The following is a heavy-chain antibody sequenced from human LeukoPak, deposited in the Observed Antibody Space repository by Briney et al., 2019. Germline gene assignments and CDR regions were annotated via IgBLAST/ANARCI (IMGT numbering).Heavy chain of an antibody. CDR3: ARYTVVTLFDY. CDR2: MDPKTGST. J-gene: IGHJ4*02. Sequence: ASVKVSCKASGYTFTSYDINWVRQATGQGLEWMGLMDPKTGSTGYAQKLQGRVTMTTDTSTSTAYMELRSLRSDDTAVYYCARYTVVTLFDYWGQGTLVTVSS. CDR1: GYTFTSYD. D-gene: IGHD4-23*01. V-gene: IGHV1-8*01.